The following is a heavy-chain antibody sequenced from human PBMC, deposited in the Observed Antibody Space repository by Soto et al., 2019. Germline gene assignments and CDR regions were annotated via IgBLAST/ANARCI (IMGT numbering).Heavy chain of an antibody. Sequence: GASVKVSCKASGYTFFTYDISWVRQAPGQGLEWMGWISTYSGDTKYAQKFQGRVTMTTDTSTSTAYMELRSLRSDDTAVYYCARLGVYGGNAGFDYWGQGTLVTVSS. V-gene: IGHV1-18*01. CDR3: ARLGVYGGNAGFDY. J-gene: IGHJ4*02. D-gene: IGHD2-15*01. CDR2: ISTYSGDT. CDR1: GYTFFTYD.